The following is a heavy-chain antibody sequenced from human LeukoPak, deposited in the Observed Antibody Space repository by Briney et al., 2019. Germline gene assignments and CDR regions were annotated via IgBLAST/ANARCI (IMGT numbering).Heavy chain of an antibody. D-gene: IGHD4-17*01. V-gene: IGHV1-24*01. J-gene: IGHJ2*01. CDR3: ATDHYPSTVTRAWYFDL. CDR2: SDPEDGET. Sequence: ASVKVSCKVSGYTLTELSMHWVRQAPGKGLEWMGGSDPEDGETIYAQKFQGRVTMTEDTSTDTAYMELSSLRSEDTAVYYCATDHYPSTVTRAWYFDLWGRGTLVTVSP. CDR1: GYTLTELS.